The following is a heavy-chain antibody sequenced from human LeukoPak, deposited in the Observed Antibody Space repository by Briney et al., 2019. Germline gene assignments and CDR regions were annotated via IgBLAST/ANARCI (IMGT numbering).Heavy chain of an antibody. CDR1: GGTFSSYA. Sequence: GASVKVSCKASGGTFSSYAISWVRQAPGQGLEWMGGIIPVFGTANYAQKFQGRVTITADESTSTAYMELSSLRSEDTAVYYCASHYGDHYYFDYWGQGTLVTVSS. CDR3: ASHYGDHYYFDY. D-gene: IGHD4-17*01. J-gene: IGHJ4*02. CDR2: IIPVFGTA. V-gene: IGHV1-69*13.